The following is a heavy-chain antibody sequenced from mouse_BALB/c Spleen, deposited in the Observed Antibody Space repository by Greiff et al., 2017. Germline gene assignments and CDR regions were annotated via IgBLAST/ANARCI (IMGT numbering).Heavy chain of an antibody. CDR2: IDPANGNT. Sequence: EVQLQQSGAELVKPGASVKLSCTASGFNIKDTYMHWVKQRPEQGLEWIGRIDPANGNTKYDPKFQGKATITADTSSNTAYLQLSSLTSEDTAVYYCASLYYDYDERFAYWGQGTLVTVSA. D-gene: IGHD2-4*01. V-gene: IGHV14-3*02. CDR3: ASLYYDYDERFAY. J-gene: IGHJ3*01. CDR1: GFNIKDTY.